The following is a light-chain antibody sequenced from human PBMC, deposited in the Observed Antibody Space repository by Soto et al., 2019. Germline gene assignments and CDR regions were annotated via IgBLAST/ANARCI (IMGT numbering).Light chain of an antibody. CDR1: QSISSY. J-gene: IGKJ1*01. Sequence: DIQMTQSPSSLSASAGDRVTITCRASQSISSYLNWYQQKPGKAPKLLISASSTLQSGVPSRFSGSGSGTDFTLTISSLQPEDFATYYCQQSYSTPQTFGQGTKVEIK. CDR3: QQSYSTPQT. CDR2: ASS. V-gene: IGKV1-39*01.